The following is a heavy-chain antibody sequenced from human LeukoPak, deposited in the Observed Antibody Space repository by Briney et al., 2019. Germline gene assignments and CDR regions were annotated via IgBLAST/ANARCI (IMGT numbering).Heavy chain of an antibody. D-gene: IGHD2-15*01. J-gene: IGHJ4*02. CDR1: GFTFSRYE. CDR2: ITSSGSPI. Sequence: PGGSLRLSCAASGFTFSRYEMNWVRQAPGKELEWVSYITSSGSPIFYADSVKGRFTVSRDNAKNTLYLQMSSLRAEDTAVYYCVKGDEIVVVVAATLDYWGQGTLVTVSS. CDR3: VKGDEIVVVVAATLDY. V-gene: IGHV3-48*03.